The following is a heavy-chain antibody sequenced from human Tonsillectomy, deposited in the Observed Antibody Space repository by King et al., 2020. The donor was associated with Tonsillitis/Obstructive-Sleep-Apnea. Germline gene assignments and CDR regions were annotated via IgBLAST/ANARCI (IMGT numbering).Heavy chain of an antibody. CDR2: TRNKANSSTT. Sequence: VQLVESGGGLVQPGGSLRLSCAASGFTFSDHYMDWVRQAPGKGLEWVGRTRNKANSSTTEYAASVKGRFTISRDDSKNSLYLQMNSLKTEDTAVYYCAREGHRGYSGYDRDYYYYYMDVWGKGTTVTVSS. CDR3: AREGHRGYSGYDRDYYYYYMDV. V-gene: IGHV3-72*01. D-gene: IGHD5-12*01. J-gene: IGHJ6*03. CDR1: GFTFSDHY.